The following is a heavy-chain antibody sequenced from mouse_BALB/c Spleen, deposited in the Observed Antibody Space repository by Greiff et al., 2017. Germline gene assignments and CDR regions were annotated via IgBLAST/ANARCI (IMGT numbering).Heavy chain of an antibody. CDR1: GYSFTSHW. D-gene: IGHD1-1*02. V-gene: IGHV1-5*01. J-gene: IGHJ2*01. Sequence: EVQLQQSGTVLARPGASVKMSCQASGYSFTSHWMHWVKQRPGQGLEWIGAISPGNSDTSYNQKFKGKAKLTAVTSASTAYMELSSLTNEDSAVYYCTRGSYDYFDYWGQGTTLTVSS. CDR3: TRGSYDYFDY. CDR2: ISPGNSDT.